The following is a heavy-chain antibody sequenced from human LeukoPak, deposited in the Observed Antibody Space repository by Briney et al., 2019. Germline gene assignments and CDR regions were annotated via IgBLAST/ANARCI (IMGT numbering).Heavy chain of an antibody. CDR1: GGSFSGHY. CDR2: VNDRGST. CDR3: VRGLVKQLVRRQIYYYMDV. V-gene: IGHV4-34*01. Sequence: PSETLSLTCAVYGGSFSGHYWTWIRQPPGKGLQWIGEVNDRGSTNYNPSLKSRLTISEDKSKKQFSLRLPSVTAADTAVYYCVRGLVKQLVRRQIYYYMDVWGKGTTVIVSS. J-gene: IGHJ6*03. D-gene: IGHD6-6*01.